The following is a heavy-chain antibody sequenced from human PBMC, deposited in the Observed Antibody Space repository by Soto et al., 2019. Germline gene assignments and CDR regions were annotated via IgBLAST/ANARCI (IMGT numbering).Heavy chain of an antibody. Sequence: PGGSLRLSCGASGFTLRSYGLHWVRQAPGKGLEWVAVIWHDGSKKYYADSVKGRFTISRDNSKNTLYLQMNNLRAEDTAVYYCARDRGGDDPIDYWGQGTLVTVSS. CDR2: IWHDGSKK. D-gene: IGHD2-21*01. CDR3: ARDRGGDDPIDY. CDR1: GFTLRSYG. V-gene: IGHV3-33*01. J-gene: IGHJ4*02.